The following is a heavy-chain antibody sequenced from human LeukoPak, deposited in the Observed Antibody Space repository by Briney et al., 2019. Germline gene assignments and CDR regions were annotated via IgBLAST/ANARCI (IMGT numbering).Heavy chain of an antibody. V-gene: IGHV1-2*02. Sequence: ASMTVYCKASGYTFTGSYMHWVRQAPDQGLEGMGWINPNSGGTNYAQKFQGRVTMTRDTSISTAYMELSRLRSDDTAVYYCARDQQQQLPFDYWGQGTLVTVSS. CDR1: GYTFTGSY. CDR2: INPNSGGT. J-gene: IGHJ4*02. D-gene: IGHD6-13*01. CDR3: ARDQQQQLPFDY.